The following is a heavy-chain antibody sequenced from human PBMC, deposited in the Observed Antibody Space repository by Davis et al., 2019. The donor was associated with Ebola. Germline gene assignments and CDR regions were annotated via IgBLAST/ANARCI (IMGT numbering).Heavy chain of an antibody. J-gene: IGHJ4*02. Sequence: GGSLRLSCAASGFSFSIFAMTWVRQAPGKGLEWVSLISWDGRSTAYAESVRGRFSISRDNSKKFLYLQMNSLRAEDTALYYCAAYDSTFRNYWGQGTLVTVSS. CDR1: GFSFSIFA. D-gene: IGHD3-22*01. V-gene: IGHV3-43D*03. CDR2: ISWDGRST. CDR3: AAYDSTFRNY.